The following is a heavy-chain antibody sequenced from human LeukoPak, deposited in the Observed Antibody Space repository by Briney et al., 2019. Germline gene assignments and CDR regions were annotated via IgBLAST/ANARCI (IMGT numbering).Heavy chain of an antibody. V-gene: IGHV4-39*01. Sequence: SETLSLTCTVSGGSISSSSYYCGWIRQPPGKGLEWIGSVYYSGSTYYNPSLKSRVTISVDTPKNQFSLKLSSVTAADTAVYYCARRTTPPYYDILTGYYLEYNWFDPWGQGTLVTVSS. CDR3: ARRTTPPYYDILTGYYLEYNWFDP. CDR2: VYYSGST. D-gene: IGHD3-9*01. CDR1: GGSISSSSYY. J-gene: IGHJ5*02.